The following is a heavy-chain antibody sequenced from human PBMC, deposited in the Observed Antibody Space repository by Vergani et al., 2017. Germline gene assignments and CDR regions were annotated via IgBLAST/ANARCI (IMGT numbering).Heavy chain of an antibody. J-gene: IGHJ6*02. V-gene: IGHV3-48*01. D-gene: IGHD2-2*01. Sequence: EVQLVESGGGLVQPGGSLRLSCAASGFTFSSYSMNWVRQAPGKGLEWVSYISSSSSTIYYADSVKGRFTISRDNAKNSLYLQMNSLRAEDTAVYYCARYQSRLSETYGIDVWGQGTTVTVSS. CDR3: ARYQSRLSETYGIDV. CDR2: ISSSSSTI. CDR1: GFTFSSYS.